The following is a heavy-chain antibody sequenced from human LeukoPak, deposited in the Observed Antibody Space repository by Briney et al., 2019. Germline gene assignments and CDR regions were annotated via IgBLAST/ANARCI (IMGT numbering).Heavy chain of an antibody. V-gene: IGHV1-69*01. J-gene: IGHJ4*02. Sequence: SVKASCKASGGTFSSYAISWVRQAPGQGLEWMGGIIPIFGTANYAQKFQGRVTITADESTSTAYMELSSLRSEDTAAYYCAREKYGGQATFDYWGQGTLVTVSS. D-gene: IGHD4/OR15-4a*01. CDR1: GGTFSSYA. CDR2: IIPIFGTA. CDR3: AREKYGGQATFDY.